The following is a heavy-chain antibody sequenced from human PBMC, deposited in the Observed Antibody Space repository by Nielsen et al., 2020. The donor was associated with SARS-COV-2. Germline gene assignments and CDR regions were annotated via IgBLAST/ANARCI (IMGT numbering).Heavy chain of an antibody. J-gene: IGHJ6*02. CDR3: ASEVVRGVYYYYYGMDV. CDR1: GGSISSGGYY. Sequence: SETLSLTCTVSGGSISSGGYYWTWIRQPAGKGLEWIGRVFATGNTNYNPSLKSRVTISVDTSKNQFSLKLSSVTAADTAVYYCASEVVRGVYYYYYGMDVWGQGTTVTVSS. CDR2: VFATGNT. V-gene: IGHV4-61*02. D-gene: IGHD3-10*01.